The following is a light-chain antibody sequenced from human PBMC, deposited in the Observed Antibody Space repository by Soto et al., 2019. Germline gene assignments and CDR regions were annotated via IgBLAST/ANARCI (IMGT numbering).Light chain of an antibody. CDR1: SSDVGGYNY. Sequence: QSALTQPPSASGSPGQSVTISCTGTSSDVGGYNYVSWYQQHPGKAPKLMIYEVSKRPSGVPDRFSGSKSGNTASLTVSGLQAEDEADYYCSSCTGSNNLGHVFGTGTKVTVL. CDR2: EVS. CDR3: SSCTGSNNLGHV. V-gene: IGLV2-8*01. J-gene: IGLJ1*01.